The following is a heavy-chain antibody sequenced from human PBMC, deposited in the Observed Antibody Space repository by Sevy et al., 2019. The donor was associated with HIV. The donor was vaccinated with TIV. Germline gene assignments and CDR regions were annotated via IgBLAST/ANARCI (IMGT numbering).Heavy chain of an antibody. J-gene: IGHJ1*01. CDR2: INPSGGST. Sequence: ASVKVSCKASGYTFTSYYMHWVRQAPGQGLEWMGIINPSGGSTSCAQKFQGRVTMTRDTSTSTVYMELSSLRSEDTAVYYCARDLDGGIDKNYYDSSGYEGYFQHWGQGTLVTVSS. D-gene: IGHD3-22*01. CDR1: GYTFTSYY. V-gene: IGHV1-46*01. CDR3: ARDLDGGIDKNYYDSSGYEGYFQH.